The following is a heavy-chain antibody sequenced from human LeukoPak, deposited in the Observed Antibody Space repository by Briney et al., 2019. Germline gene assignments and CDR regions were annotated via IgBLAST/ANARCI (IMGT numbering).Heavy chain of an antibody. V-gene: IGHV3-23*01. Sequence: PGGSLRLSCAASGFTFSNYGMNWVRQAPGKGLEWVSSISDSAGSTFYADSVKGRFTISRDNSKNTLYLQMNSLRAADTAIYYFAEGIQYSSSSAYFDYWGQGTLVTVSS. D-gene: IGHD6-6*01. J-gene: IGHJ4*02. CDR3: AEGIQYSSSSAYFDY. CDR2: ISDSAGST. CDR1: GFTFSNYG.